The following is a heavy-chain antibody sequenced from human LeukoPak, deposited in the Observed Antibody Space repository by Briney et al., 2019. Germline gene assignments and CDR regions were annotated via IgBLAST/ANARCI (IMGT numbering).Heavy chain of an antibody. CDR1: GGSFSGYY. Sequence: SENLSLSCADYGGSFSGYYWSWIRQPPGKGLERLGEINHSGSTTYNPSLTSRVTISVDTSKNQFSLKLSSVTAGDMAVYCCARGPPEYCSSTSCYGLDYWGQGTLVTVSS. CDR3: ARGPPEYCSSTSCYGLDY. CDR2: INHSGST. J-gene: IGHJ4*02. D-gene: IGHD2-2*01. V-gene: IGHV4-34*01.